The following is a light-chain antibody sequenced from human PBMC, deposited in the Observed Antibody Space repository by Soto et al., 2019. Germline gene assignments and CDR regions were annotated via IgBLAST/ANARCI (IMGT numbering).Light chain of an antibody. V-gene: IGKV3-20*01. CDR2: GAS. J-gene: IGKJ3*01. CDR1: QSVSSSY. CDR3: QQYGRSPFT. Sequence: EIVLTQSPGTLSLSPGERATLSCRASQSVSSSYLAWYQQKPGQAPRLLIYGASSRATGIPGRFSGSGSGTDFTFNISRLEPEDFAVYYCQQYGRSPFTFGPGTKVDIK.